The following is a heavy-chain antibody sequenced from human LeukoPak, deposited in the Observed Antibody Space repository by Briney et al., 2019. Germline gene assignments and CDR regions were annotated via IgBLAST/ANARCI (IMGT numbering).Heavy chain of an antibody. V-gene: IGHV4-34*01. CDR2: VNARGDT. CDR3: ARDTTVVKWGFDY. Sequence: SETLSPTCAVYGWSFNDYYWNWIRRPPGMGLEWIGEVNARGDTNYNPSLKSRVTISVDTSKNQFSLKLSSVTAADTAVYYCARDTTVVKWGFDYWGQGTLVTVSS. CDR1: GWSFNDYY. J-gene: IGHJ4*02. D-gene: IGHD4-23*01.